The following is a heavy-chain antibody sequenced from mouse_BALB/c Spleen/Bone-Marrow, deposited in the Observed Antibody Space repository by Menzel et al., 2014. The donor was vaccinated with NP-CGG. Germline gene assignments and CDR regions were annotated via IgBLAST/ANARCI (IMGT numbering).Heavy chain of an antibody. V-gene: IGHV4-1*02. CDR1: GFDFSRYW. J-gene: IGHJ2*01. CDR2: INPDSSTI. CDR3: ARQGYYGYSDY. D-gene: IGHD1-2*01. Sequence: EVKLVESGGGLVQPGGSLELSCAASGFDFSRYWMSWVRQAPGKGLEWIGEINPDSSTINYTPSLKDKFIISRDNAKNTLYLQMRKVRSEDTALYYCARQGYYGYSDYWGRGTTLTVSS.